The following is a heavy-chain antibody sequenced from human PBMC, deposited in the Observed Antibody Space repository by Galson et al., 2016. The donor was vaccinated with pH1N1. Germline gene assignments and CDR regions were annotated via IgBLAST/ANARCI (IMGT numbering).Heavy chain of an antibody. CDR1: GYTFTDYD. CDR2: MNPNNDNT. D-gene: IGHD2-15*01. J-gene: IGHJ4*02. Sequence: SVKVSCKASGYTFTDYDINWVRQGTGQGLEWMGWMNPNNDNTGYAQKFQGRVTMTRNTSISTAYMELSSLQSEDTAVYYCARGGYCSGGSCYDVFDYWGQGTLVTVS. CDR3: ARGGYCSGGSCYDVFDY. V-gene: IGHV1-8*01.